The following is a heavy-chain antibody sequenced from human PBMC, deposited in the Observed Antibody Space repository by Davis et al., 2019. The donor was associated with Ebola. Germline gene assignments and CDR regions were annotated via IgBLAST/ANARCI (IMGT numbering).Heavy chain of an antibody. CDR2: ISGSGGST. Sequence: GESLKISCAASGFTFSSYAMSWVRQAPGKGLEWVSAISGSGGSTYYADSVKGRFTISRDNSKNTLYLQMNSLRAEDTAVYYCAKVAMRGIVLVVYAMGGYFDYWGQGTLVTVSS. CDR3: AKVAMRGIVLVVYAMGGYFDY. V-gene: IGHV3-23*01. CDR1: GFTFSSYA. D-gene: IGHD2-8*02. J-gene: IGHJ4*02.